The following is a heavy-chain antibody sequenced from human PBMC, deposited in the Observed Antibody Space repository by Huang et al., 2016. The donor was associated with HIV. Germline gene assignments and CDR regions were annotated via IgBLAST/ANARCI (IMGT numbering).Heavy chain of an antibody. CDR3: ATWPPGSQMRAFDI. J-gene: IGHJ3*02. CDR2: IYTSRST. Sequence: QVQLQESGPGLVKPSQTLSLTCTVSGASISSGSYYWTWIRQPAGKGLEWIWHIYTSRSTNYNPSLKSRVTISIDTSKNHFSLRLNSVTAADTAVYYCATWPPGSQMRAFDIWGPGTMITVSS. CDR1: GASISSGSYY. V-gene: IGHV4-61*09. D-gene: IGHD2-15*01.